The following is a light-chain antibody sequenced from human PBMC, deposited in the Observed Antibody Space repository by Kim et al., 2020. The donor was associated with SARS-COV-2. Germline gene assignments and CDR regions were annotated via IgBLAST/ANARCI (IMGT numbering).Light chain of an antibody. V-gene: IGLV3-21*04. CDR1: KSRGLS. CDR3: QVWDSTSDHVI. Sequence: APGKTATISCDEDKSRGLSGNCPQQKEGQAPVLVSHSDTERPSGIPERVSGTNSGTAATLTISRVEAGDEADYYCQVWDSTSDHVIFGGGTKVTVL. J-gene: IGLJ2*01. CDR2: SDT.